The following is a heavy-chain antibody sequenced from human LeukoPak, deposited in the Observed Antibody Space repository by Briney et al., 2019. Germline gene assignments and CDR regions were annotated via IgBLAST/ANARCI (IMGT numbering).Heavy chain of an antibody. D-gene: IGHD5-12*01. J-gene: IGHJ5*02. CDR1: GFTVSSNY. V-gene: IGHV3-66*01. Sequence: GGSLRPSCAASGFTVSSNYMSWVRQAPGKGLEWVSVIYSGGSTYYADSVKGRFTISRDNSKNTLYLQMNSLRAEDTAVYYCARDGGEATPFGFDPWGQGTLVTVSS. CDR3: ARDGGEATPFGFDP. CDR2: IYSGGST.